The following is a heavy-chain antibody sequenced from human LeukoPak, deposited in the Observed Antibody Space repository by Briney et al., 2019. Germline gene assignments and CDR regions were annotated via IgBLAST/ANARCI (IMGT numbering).Heavy chain of an antibody. CDR2: IIPIFGTA. D-gene: IGHD3-22*01. J-gene: IGHJ4*02. Sequence: SVKVYCKASGGTFSSYAISWVRQAPGQGLEWMGGIIPIFGTANYAQKFQGRVTMTRDTSTSTVYMELSSLRSEDTAVYYCARGYYYDSSGYYPKYYFDYWGQGTLVTVSS. V-gene: IGHV1-69*05. CDR1: GGTFSSYA. CDR3: ARGYYYDSSGYYPKYYFDY.